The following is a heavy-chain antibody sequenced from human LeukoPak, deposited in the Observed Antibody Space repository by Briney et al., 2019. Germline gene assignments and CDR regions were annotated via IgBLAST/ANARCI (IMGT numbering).Heavy chain of an antibody. CDR1: GGSVSSSSYY. D-gene: IGHD2-2*01. J-gene: IGHJ4*02. V-gene: IGHV4-61*01. Sequence: KPSETLSLTCTVSGGSVSSSSYYWSWIRQPPGKGLEWIGYLSYSGSTNYNPSLKSRVSISVDTSKNQFSLKLSSVTAADTAVYYCARYPHCSSTDCYVTWGQGTLVTVSS. CDR3: ARYPHCSSTDCYVT. CDR2: LSYSGST.